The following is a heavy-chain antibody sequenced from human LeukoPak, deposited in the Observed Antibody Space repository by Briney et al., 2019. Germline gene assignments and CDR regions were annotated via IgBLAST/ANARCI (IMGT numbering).Heavy chain of an antibody. CDR2: VTGGKVRP. CDR3: AKTRLLWFGEYDI. Sequence: GGSLRLSCATSGFNFRPSAMSWVRQPPGRGLEWVSGVTGGKVRPYYADSVKGRFTISRDNSKNTLYLQMNSLRAEDTAVYYCAKTRLLWFGEYDIWGQGTMVTVSS. J-gene: IGHJ3*02. D-gene: IGHD3-10*01. V-gene: IGHV3-23*01. CDR1: GFNFRPSA.